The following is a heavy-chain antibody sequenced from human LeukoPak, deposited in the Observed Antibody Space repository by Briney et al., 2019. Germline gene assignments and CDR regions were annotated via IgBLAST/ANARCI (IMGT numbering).Heavy chain of an antibody. D-gene: IGHD6-6*01. J-gene: IGHJ6*03. V-gene: IGHV1-18*01. CDR2: ISAYNGNT. CDR3: ARDLPIEYSNSLYYYYYMDV. Sequence: APVKVSCKASGYTFTSYGISWVRQAPGQGLEWMGWISAYNGNTNYAQKLQGRVTMTTDTSTSTAYMELRSLRSDDTAVYYCARDLPIEYSNSLYYYYYMDVWGKGTTVTVSS. CDR1: GYTFTSYG.